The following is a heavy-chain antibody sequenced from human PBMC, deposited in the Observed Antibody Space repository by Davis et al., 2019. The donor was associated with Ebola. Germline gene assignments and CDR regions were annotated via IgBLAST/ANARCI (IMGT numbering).Heavy chain of an antibody. V-gene: IGHV1-46*01. CDR2: INPSGGST. CDR3: ARRVGAGLGDDY. D-gene: IGHD1-26*01. Sequence: ASVKVSCKASGYTFTSYGISWVRQAPGQGLEWMGIINPSGGSTSYAQKFQGRVTMTRDTSTSTVYMELSSLRSEDTAVYYCARRVGAGLGDDYWGQGTLVTVSS. J-gene: IGHJ4*02. CDR1: GYTFTSYG.